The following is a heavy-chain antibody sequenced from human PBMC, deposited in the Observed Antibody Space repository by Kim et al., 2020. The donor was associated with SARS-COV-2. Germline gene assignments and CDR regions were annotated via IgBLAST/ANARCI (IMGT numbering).Heavy chain of an antibody. CDR3: ASREYRRLGGMDV. Sequence: YNPSLKSRVTISVDMSKNQFSLKLSSVTAADTAVYYCASREYRRLGGMDVWGQGTTVTVSS. D-gene: IGHD2-2*01. V-gene: IGHV4-59*01. J-gene: IGHJ6*02.